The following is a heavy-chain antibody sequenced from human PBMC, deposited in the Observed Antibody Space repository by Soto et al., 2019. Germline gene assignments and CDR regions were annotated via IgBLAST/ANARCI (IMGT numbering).Heavy chain of an antibody. CDR2: ISYDGSNK. V-gene: IGHV3-30-3*01. J-gene: IGHJ2*01. CDR1: GFTFSSYA. D-gene: IGHD4-4*01. Sequence: QVQLVESGGGVVQPGSSLRLCCAASGFTFSSYAMHWVRQAPGKGLEWVAVISYDGSNKYYADSVKGRFTISRDNSKNTLYLQMNSLRLEDTAVYYCARPLWRDDYTWGYFDLWGRGTLVTVSS. CDR3: ARPLWRDDYTWGYFDL.